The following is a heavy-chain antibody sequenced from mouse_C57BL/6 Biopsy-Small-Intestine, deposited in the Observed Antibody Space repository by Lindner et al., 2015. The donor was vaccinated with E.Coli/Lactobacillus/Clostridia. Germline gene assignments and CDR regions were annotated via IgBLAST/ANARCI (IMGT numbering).Heavy chain of an antibody. Sequence: VQLQESGPELVKPGASVKMSCQASGYTFTDYNMHWVKRSPGKSLDWIGYINPKNGGATYNQKFKDKATFTVNRSSNTAYMELRSLPSEDSAVYYCAAYGYDFDYWGQGTTLTVSS. CDR3: AAYGYDFDY. CDR1: GYTFTDYN. V-gene: IGHV1-22*01. J-gene: IGHJ2*01. CDR2: INPKNGGA. D-gene: IGHD2-2*01.